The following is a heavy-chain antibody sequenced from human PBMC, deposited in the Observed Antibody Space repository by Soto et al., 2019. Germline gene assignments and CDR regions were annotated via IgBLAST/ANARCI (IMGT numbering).Heavy chain of an antibody. V-gene: IGHV1-2*02. CDR3: ARCLLDEYSSSWRSAYYGMDV. J-gene: IGHJ6*02. CDR2: INPNSGGT. D-gene: IGHD6-13*01. CDR1: GFTFSAYY. Sequence: QVQLVQSGAEVKKPGASVKVSCKASGFTFSAYYIYWVRQAPGQGLEWIGWINPNSGGTNNAQKFQGRVTMTRDTSTSTVYMELSALIPDDTAVYYCARCLLDEYSSSWRSAYYGMDVWGQGTTVTVSS.